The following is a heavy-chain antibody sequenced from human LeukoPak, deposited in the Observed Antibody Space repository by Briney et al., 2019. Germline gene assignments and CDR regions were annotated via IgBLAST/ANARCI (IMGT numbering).Heavy chain of an antibody. CDR2: INSDGSST. J-gene: IGHJ4*02. D-gene: IGHD3-10*01. CDR3: ARDPNYYGSGSYLNY. CDR1: GSTFSSYW. V-gene: IGHV3-74*01. Sequence: GGSLRLSCAASGSTFSSYWMHWVRQAPGKGLVWVSRINSDGSSTSYADSVKGRFTISRDNAKNTLYLQMNSLRAEDTAVYYCARDPNYYGSGSYLNYWGQGTLVTVSS.